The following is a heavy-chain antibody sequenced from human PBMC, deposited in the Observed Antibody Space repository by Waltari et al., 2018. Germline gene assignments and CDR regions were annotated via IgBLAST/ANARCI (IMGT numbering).Heavy chain of an antibody. J-gene: IGHJ5*02. V-gene: IGHV4-59*01. D-gene: IGHD6-13*01. CDR3: AREGVAAAGARFDP. CDR1: GGSISSYY. Sequence: QVQLQESGPGLVKPSETLSLTCTVSGGSISSYYWSWIRQPPGKGLEWIGYIYYSGSTNYNPSLKSRVTISVDTSKNQFSLKLSSVTAADTAVYYCAREGVAAAGARFDPWGQGTLVTVSS. CDR2: IYYSGST.